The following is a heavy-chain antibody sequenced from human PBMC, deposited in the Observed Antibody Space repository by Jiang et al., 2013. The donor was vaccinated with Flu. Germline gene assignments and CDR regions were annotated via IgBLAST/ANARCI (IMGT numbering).Heavy chain of an antibody. CDR1: AGYSSSMNIW. V-gene: IGHV4-4*02. D-gene: IGHD5-12*01. CDR2: ITHSGST. Sequence: AVSAGYSSSMNIWWNWVRQPPGQGLEWIGEITHSGSTNYNPSLKSRVTISIDKSKKQFFLTLNSVTAADTAVYYCARRDVATTSFAMDVWGQGTTVTVSS. J-gene: IGHJ6*02. CDR3: ARRDVATTSFAMDV.